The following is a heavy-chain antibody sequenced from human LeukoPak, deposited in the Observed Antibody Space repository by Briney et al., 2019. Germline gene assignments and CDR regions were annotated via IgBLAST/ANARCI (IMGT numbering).Heavy chain of an antibody. CDR1: GFTFSSYS. CDR3: ARVVVPAAEGDY. J-gene: IGHJ4*02. V-gene: IGHV3-21*01. D-gene: IGHD2-2*01. Sequence: GGSLRLSCAASGFTFSSYSMNWVRQAPGKGLEWVSSISSSSSYIYYANSVKGRFTISRDNAKNSLYLQMNSLRAEDTAVYYCARVVVPAAEGDYWGQGTLVTVSS. CDR2: ISSSSSYI.